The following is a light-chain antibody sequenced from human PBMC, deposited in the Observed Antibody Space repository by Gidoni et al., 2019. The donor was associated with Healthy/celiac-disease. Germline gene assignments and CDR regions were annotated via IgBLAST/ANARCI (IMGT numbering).Light chain of an antibody. CDR3: QQYNSSPYT. CDR1: QRISSW. CDR2: KAS. J-gene: IGKJ2*01. Sequence: DIQMTQSPSTLSASVGDRVTITCRASQRISSWLAWYQQKPGKAPKLLIYKASSLESGVPSRFSGSGSGTEFTLTISSLQPDDFATYYCQQYNSSPYTFGQXTKLEIK. V-gene: IGKV1-5*03.